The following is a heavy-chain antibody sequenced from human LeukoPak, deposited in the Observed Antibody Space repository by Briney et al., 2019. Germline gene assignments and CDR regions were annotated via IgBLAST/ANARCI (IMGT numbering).Heavy chain of an antibody. V-gene: IGHV3-9*01. CDR1: GFTFDDYA. CDR3: ARDSSSWYGGSGNWFDP. D-gene: IGHD6-13*01. CDR2: INWNSGSI. J-gene: IGHJ5*02. Sequence: GGSLRLSCAASGFTFDDYAMHWVRQAPGKGLEWVSGINWNSGSIGYADSVKGRFTISRDNAKNSLYLRMNSLRAEDTAVYYCARDSSSWYGGSGNWFDPWGQGTLVTVSS.